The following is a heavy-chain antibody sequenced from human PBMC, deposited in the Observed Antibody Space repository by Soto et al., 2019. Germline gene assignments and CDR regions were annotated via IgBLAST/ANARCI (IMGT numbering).Heavy chain of an antibody. V-gene: IGHV1-69*04. J-gene: IGHJ4*02. Sequence: ASVKVSCKASGGTFSSYAISWVRQAPGQGLEWMGRIIPILGIANYAQKFQGRVTITADKSTSTAYMELSSLRSEDTAVYYCARVPAYYDYVWGSYSEDYWGQGTLVTVSS. CDR1: GGTFSSYA. D-gene: IGHD3-16*01. CDR2: IIPILGIA. CDR3: ARVPAYYDYVWGSYSEDY.